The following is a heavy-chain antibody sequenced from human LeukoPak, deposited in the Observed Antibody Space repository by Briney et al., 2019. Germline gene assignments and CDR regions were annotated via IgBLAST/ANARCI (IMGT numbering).Heavy chain of an antibody. V-gene: IGHV4-39*07. J-gene: IGHJ4*02. CDR1: GGSISSSSYY. Sequence: SETLSLTCTVSGGSISSSSYYWGWIRQPPGKGLEWIGSIYYSGSTYYNPSLKSRVTISVDTSKNQFSLKLSSVTAADTAVYYCARGDIGYCSSTSCYTLDYWGQGTLVTVSS. CDR2: IYYSGST. D-gene: IGHD2-2*02. CDR3: ARGDIGYCSSTSCYTLDY.